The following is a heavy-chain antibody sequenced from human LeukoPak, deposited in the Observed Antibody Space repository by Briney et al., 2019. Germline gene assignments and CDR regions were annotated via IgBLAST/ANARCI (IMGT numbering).Heavy chain of an antibody. CDR1: GYTFTSYG. D-gene: IGHD2-2*02. CDR3: ARTYCSSTSCYIDPWFDP. Sequence: ASVKVSCKASGYTFTSYGISWVRQAPGQGLEWMGWINPNSGGTNYAQKLQGRVTMTRDTSISTAYMELSRLRSDDTAVYYCARTYCSSTSCYIDPWFDPWGQGTLVTVSS. J-gene: IGHJ5*02. CDR2: INPNSGGT. V-gene: IGHV1-2*02.